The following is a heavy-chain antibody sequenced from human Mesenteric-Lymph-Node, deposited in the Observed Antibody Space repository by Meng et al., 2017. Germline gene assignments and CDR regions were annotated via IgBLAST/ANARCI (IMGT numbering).Heavy chain of an antibody. D-gene: IGHD2-2*01. CDR2: IYYSGST. CDR1: GGSFSGGYY. V-gene: IGHV4-34*01. J-gene: IGHJ4*02. CDR3: ARLGDCRSTNCLDY. Sequence: VPLRRWGAGLWKPSETRVLTCAVHGGSFSGGYYWSWIRQPPGKGLEWIGYIYYSGSTYYNPSLKSRVTISVDTSKNQFSLKLSSVSAADTAVYYCARLGDCRSTNCLDYWGQGTLVTVSS.